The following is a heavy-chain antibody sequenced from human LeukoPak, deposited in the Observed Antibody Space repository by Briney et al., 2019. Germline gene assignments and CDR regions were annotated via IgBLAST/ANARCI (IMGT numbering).Heavy chain of an antibody. CDR3: ARDRNWAYDTSGLNAFDI. Sequence: GGSLRLSCAVSGFTVSGNYMSWVRQAPGKGLEWVSLIYSGGTTYYADSVKGRFTISRDNSKNTLYLQMNSLRAEDTAVYYCARDRNWAYDTSGLNAFDIWGQGTMVTVSS. CDR1: GFTVSGNY. D-gene: IGHD3-22*01. CDR2: IYSGGTT. V-gene: IGHV3-53*01. J-gene: IGHJ3*02.